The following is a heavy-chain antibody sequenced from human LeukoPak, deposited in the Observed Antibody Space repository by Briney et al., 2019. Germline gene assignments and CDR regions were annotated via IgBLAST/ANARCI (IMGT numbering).Heavy chain of an antibody. CDR3: ARVVVAAANPIFDY. CDR2: TYYRSKWYN. V-gene: IGHV6-1*01. Sequence: SQTLSLTCAISGDSVSSNSAAWNWIRQSPSRGLEWLGRTYYRSKWYNDYAVSAKSRITISPDTSKNQFSLQLNSVTPEDTAVYYCARVVVAAANPIFDYWGQGTLVTVSS. D-gene: IGHD6-25*01. J-gene: IGHJ4*02. CDR1: GDSVSSNSAA.